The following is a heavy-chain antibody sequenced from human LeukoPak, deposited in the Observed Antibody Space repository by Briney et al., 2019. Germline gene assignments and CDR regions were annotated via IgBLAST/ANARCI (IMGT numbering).Heavy chain of an antibody. CDR3: ARAGLIHDAFDI. V-gene: IGHV3-30-3*01. D-gene: IGHD3-16*01. CDR1: GFTFSSYA. Sequence: GGSLRLSCAASGFTFSSYAMHWVRQAPGKGLEWVAVISYDGSNKYYADSVKGRFTISRDNSKNTLYLQTNSLRAEDTAVYYCARAGLIHDAFDIWGQGTMVTVSS. J-gene: IGHJ3*02. CDR2: ISYDGSNK.